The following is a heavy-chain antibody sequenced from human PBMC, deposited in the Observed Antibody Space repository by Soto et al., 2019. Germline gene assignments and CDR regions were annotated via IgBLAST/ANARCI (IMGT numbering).Heavy chain of an antibody. CDR1: GYTFTSSG. CDR3: ARDRPFSTSWEPIDY. V-gene: IGHV1-18*04. Sequence: QVQLVQSGAEVKKPGASVKVSCKASGYTFTSSGISWVRQAPGQGREWMGWISGYNGNTDYAQKFQGRVTMTTDTSTSTAYMDLRSLRSADTAVYYCARDRPFSTSWEPIDYWGQGTLVTVSS. CDR2: ISGYNGNT. J-gene: IGHJ4*02. D-gene: IGHD6-13*01.